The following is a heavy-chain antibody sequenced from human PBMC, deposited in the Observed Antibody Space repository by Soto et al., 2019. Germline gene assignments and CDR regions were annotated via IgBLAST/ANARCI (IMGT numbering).Heavy chain of an antibody. CDR2: IYPGDSDT. CDR1: GYRFTTYL. Sequence: GESQKISCQSSGYRFTTYLVGWVRQMPGKGLEWMGIIYPGDSDTRYSPSFQGQVTISADRSISTAYLQWSTLKASDTAMYYCARRYCSGGTCAFDIWGQGTMVTVSS. V-gene: IGHV5-51*01. CDR3: ARRYCSGGTCAFDI. D-gene: IGHD2-15*01. J-gene: IGHJ3*02.